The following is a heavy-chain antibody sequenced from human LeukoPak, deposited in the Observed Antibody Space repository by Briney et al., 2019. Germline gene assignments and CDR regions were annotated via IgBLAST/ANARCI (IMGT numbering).Heavy chain of an antibody. CDR2: ISGGGERA. Sequence: GGSLRLSCAASGILFSNTAMNWARQSPGRGLEWVSAISGGGERAFYADSVKGRFTISRDNSKNILYLQMNSLTANDTAIYYCGKDGGQYSSGPEFDPRGQGALVTVSS. CDR1: GILFSNTA. V-gene: IGHV3-23*01. D-gene: IGHD6-19*01. J-gene: IGHJ5*02. CDR3: GKDGGQYSSGPEFDP.